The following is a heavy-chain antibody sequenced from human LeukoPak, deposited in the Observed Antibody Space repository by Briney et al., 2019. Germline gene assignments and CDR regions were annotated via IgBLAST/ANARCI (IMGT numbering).Heavy chain of an antibody. V-gene: IGHV3-23*01. CDR3: AKDPYYYDSSALEVAFDI. D-gene: IGHD3-22*01. CDR2: ICGSGGST. CDR1: GFTFSSYA. Sequence: PGGSLRLSCAASGFTFSSYAMSWVRQAPGKGLEWVSAICGSGGSTYYADSVKGRFTISRDNSKNTLYLQMNSLRAEDTAVYYCAKDPYYYDSSALEVAFDIWGQGTMVTVSS. J-gene: IGHJ3*02.